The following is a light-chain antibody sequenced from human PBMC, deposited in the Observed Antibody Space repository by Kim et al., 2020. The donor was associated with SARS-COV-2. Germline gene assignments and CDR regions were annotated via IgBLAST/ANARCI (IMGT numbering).Light chain of an antibody. CDR3: QVWDASSDHSA. Sequence: SYELTQPPSVSVAPGETARITCGGNNIGSKSVHWYQQKPGQVPGVVMYYDRDRPSGIPERFSGSNSGNTATLTISRVEAGDEADYYCQVWDASSDHSAFGGGTQLTVL. CDR1: NIGSKS. V-gene: IGLV3-21*04. J-gene: IGLJ2*01. CDR2: YDR.